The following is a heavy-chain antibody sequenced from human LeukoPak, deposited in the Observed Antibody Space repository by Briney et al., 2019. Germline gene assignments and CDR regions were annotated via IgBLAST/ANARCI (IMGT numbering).Heavy chain of an antibody. CDR3: ARGTKGGIVGATGAFDI. J-gene: IGHJ3*02. Sequence: ASVKVSCKASGGTFSSYAIGWVRQAPGQGLEWMGRIIPIFGTANYAQKFQGRVTITTDESTRTAYMELRSLRSEDTAVYYCARGTKGGIVGATGAFDIWGQGTMVTVSS. D-gene: IGHD1-26*01. V-gene: IGHV1-69*05. CDR1: GGTFSSYA. CDR2: IIPIFGTA.